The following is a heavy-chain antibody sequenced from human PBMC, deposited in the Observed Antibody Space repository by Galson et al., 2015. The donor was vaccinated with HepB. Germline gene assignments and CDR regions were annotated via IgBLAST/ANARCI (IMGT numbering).Heavy chain of an antibody. CDR1: GFIFSNAW. Sequence: SLRLSCAASGFIFSNAWMSWVRQAPGMGLEWVARINTRTDGATSDYAAPVKGRFTISRDDSKKTLYLQMNSLKTEDTGIYYCTLLRATVTRYDYSHYDYMDVWGRGTTVTVSS. CDR2: INTRTDGATS. V-gene: IGHV3-15*01. CDR3: TLLRATVTRYDYSHYDYMDV. J-gene: IGHJ6*03. D-gene: IGHD4-17*01.